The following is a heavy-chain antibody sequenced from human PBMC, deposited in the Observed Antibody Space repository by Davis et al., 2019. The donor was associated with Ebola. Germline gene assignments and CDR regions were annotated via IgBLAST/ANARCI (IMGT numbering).Heavy chain of an antibody. D-gene: IGHD6-6*01. V-gene: IGHV1-24*01. J-gene: IGHJ5*02. Sequence: AASVKVSCKVSGYTLTELSMHWVRQAPGKGLEWMGGFDPEDGETIYAQKFQGRVTMTEDTSTDTAYMELSSLRSEDTAVYYCARDFSDTISSWWFDPWGQGTLVTVSS. CDR3: ARDFSDTISSWWFDP. CDR1: GYTLTELS. CDR2: FDPEDGET.